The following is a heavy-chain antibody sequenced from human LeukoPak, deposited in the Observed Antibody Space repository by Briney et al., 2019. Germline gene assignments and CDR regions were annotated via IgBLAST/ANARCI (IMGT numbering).Heavy chain of an antibody. Sequence: PSETLSLTCTVSAGSISSSSYYWGWIRQPPGKGLEWIGSIYYSGSTYYNPSLKSRVTISVDTSKNQFSLKLRSVTAADTAVYYCYLFFVDYGRLEYWGQGSLVTVSS. D-gene: IGHD4/OR15-4a*01. J-gene: IGHJ4*02. CDR2: IYYSGST. CDR3: YLFFVDYGRLEY. CDR1: AGSISSSSYY. V-gene: IGHV4-39*03.